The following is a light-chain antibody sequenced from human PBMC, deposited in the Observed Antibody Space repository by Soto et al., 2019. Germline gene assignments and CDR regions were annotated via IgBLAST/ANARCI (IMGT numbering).Light chain of an antibody. V-gene: IGKV3-20*01. J-gene: IGKJ1*01. Sequence: EIVLTQSPGTLPLSPGERATLSCRASQSVSSTYLAWYQQQPGQAPRLLIYGESNRATGIPDRFSGSGSGTDFTLTSSRLEPEDFAVYYCQQYGSSSWTFGQGTKVEIK. CDR1: QSVSSTY. CDR2: GES. CDR3: QQYGSSSWT.